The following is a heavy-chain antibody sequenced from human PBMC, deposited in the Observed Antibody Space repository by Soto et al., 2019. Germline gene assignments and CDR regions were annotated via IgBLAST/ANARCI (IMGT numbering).Heavy chain of an antibody. CDR2: IVVGSGNT. CDR3: AAGRRYCSSTSCFTDGMDV. V-gene: IGHV1-58*02. CDR1: GFTFTSSA. D-gene: IGHD2-2*02. Sequence: QMQLVQSGPEVKKPGTSVKVSCKASGFTFTSSAMQWVRQARGQRLEWIGWIVVGSGNTNYAQKFQERVTITRDMXXSXAXXELSSLRSEDTAVYYCAAGRRYCSSTSCFTDGMDVWGQGTTVTVSS. J-gene: IGHJ6*02.